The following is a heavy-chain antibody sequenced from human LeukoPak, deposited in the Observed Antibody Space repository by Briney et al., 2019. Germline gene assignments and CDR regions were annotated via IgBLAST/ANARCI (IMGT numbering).Heavy chain of an antibody. CDR2: INPNSGGT. Sequence: ASVTVSFTASAYTFTVYYMRWVRQAPGQGLEWMGWINPNSGGTNYAQKFQGRVTMTRDTSISTAYMELSRLRSDDTAVYYCASLGYNWNDPFDYWGQGTLVTVSS. D-gene: IGHD1-20*01. J-gene: IGHJ4*02. CDR1: AYTFTVYY. V-gene: IGHV1-2*02. CDR3: ASLGYNWNDPFDY.